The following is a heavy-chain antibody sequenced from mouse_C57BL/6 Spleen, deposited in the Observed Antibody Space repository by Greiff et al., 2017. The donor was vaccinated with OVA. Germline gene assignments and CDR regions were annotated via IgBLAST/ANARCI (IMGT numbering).Heavy chain of an antibody. CDR2: IDPETGGT. D-gene: IGHD2-2*01. V-gene: IGHV1-15*01. CDR1: GYTFTDYE. Sequence: QVQLQQSGAELVRPGASVTLSCKASGYTFTDYEMHWVKQTPVHGLEWIGAIDPETGGTAYNQKFQGKAILTADKSSSTAYMELRSLTSEDSAVYYCTGLRREFAYWGQGTLVTVSA. J-gene: IGHJ3*01. CDR3: TGLRREFAY.